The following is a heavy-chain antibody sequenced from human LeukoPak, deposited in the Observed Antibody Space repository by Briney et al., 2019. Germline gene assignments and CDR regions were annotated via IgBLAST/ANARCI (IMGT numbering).Heavy chain of an antibody. CDR1: GGSFSGYY. Sequence: SETLSLTCAVYGGSFSGYYWSWIRQPPGKGLEWIGEINHSGSTNYNPSPKSRVTISVDTSKNQFSLKLSSVTAADTAVYYCASRAGTRWFDPWGQGTLVTVSS. V-gene: IGHV4-34*01. CDR2: INHSGST. CDR3: ASRAGTRWFDP. J-gene: IGHJ5*02. D-gene: IGHD6-19*01.